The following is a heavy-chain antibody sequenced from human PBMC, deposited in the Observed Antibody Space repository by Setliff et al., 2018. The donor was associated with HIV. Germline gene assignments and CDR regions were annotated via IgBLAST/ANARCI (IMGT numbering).Heavy chain of an antibody. CDR2: INPTVNT. V-gene: IGHV4-34*01. CDR3: ARTPSRGGFDY. CDR1: GGSLSGYY. Sequence: PSETLSLTCAVSGGSLSGYYWTWIRQPPGKGLEWIGEINPTVNTNYNPSLKSRVIISVDTSQSEFSLNVNSVTAADTAVYYCARTPSRGGFDYWGQGTLVTVSS. J-gene: IGHJ4*02. D-gene: IGHD3-16*01.